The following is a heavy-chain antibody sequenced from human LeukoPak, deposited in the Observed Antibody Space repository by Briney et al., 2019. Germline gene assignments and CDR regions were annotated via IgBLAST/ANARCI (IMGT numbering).Heavy chain of an antibody. CDR2: IIPIFGTA. V-gene: IGHV1-69*05. D-gene: IGHD3-3*01. Sequence: GASVKVSCKASGGTFSSYAISWVRQAPGQGLEWMGGIIPIFGTANYAQKFQGRVTITTDESTSTAYMELGSLRSEDTAVYYCARDRNQDFWSASDAFDIWGQGTMVTVSS. CDR1: GGTFSSYA. CDR3: ARDRNQDFWSASDAFDI. J-gene: IGHJ3*02.